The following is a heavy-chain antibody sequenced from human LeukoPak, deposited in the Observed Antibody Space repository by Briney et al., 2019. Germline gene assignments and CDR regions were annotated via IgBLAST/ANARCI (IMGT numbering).Heavy chain of an antibody. CDR1: GYTFTSYG. V-gene: IGHV1-18*01. Sequence: GASVKVSCKASGYTFTSYGISWVRQAPGQGLEWMGWISASNGNTNYAQKLQGRVTMTTDTSTSTAYMELRSLRSDDTAVYYCARYYYDSSGYYYYYYYGMDVWGQGTTVTVSS. J-gene: IGHJ6*02. CDR2: ISASNGNT. D-gene: IGHD3-22*01. CDR3: ARYYYDSSGYYYYYYYGMDV.